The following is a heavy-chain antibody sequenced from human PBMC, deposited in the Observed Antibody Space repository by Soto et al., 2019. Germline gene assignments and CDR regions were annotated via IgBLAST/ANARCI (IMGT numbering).Heavy chain of an antibody. Sequence: QVQLVQSGAEVKKPGSSVKVSCKASGGTFSSYAISWERQAPGQGLEWMGGIIPIFGTANYAQKFQGRVTITADESTSTAYRGLSSLRSEDTAVYYCARGFQSIAAPEDLYYFDYWGQGTLVTVSS. CDR1: GGTFSSYA. CDR2: IIPIFGTA. J-gene: IGHJ4*02. D-gene: IGHD6-13*01. V-gene: IGHV1-69*12. CDR3: ARGFQSIAAPEDLYYFDY.